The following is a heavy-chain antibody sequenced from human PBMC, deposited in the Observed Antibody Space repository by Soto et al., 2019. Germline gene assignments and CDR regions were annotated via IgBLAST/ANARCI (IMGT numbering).Heavy chain of an antibody. CDR1: GGSISSGGYY. J-gene: IGHJ6*02. V-gene: IGHV4-31*03. CDR2: IYYGGST. D-gene: IGHD3-3*01. CDR3: ARDKGYDFWSGPNYYYYYGMDV. Sequence: SETLSLTCTVSGGSISSGGYYWSWIRQHPGKGLEWIGYIYYGGSTYYNPSLKSRVTISVDTSKNQFSLKLSSVTAADTAVYYCARDKGYDFWSGPNYYYYYGMDVWGQGTTVTVSS.